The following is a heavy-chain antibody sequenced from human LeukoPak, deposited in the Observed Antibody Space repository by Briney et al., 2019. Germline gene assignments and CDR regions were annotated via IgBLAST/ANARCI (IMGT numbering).Heavy chain of an antibody. CDR2: IYYGRTT. Sequence: SETLSLTCTVSGVSISSSSHHWGWIRQSPGKGLEWIGSIYYGRTTYYNPSPNSRVTISVVTSKNQFSLQLNSVTAADTAVYCVRHDGRGGATMGALDSWGQGSLVTASS. V-gene: IGHV4-39*01. J-gene: IGHJ4*02. CDR3: VRHDGRGGATMGALDS. D-gene: IGHD5-12*01. CDR1: GVSISSSSHH.